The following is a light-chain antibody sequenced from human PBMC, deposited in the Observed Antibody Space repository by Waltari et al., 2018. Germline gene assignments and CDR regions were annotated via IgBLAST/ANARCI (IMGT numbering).Light chain of an antibody. J-gene: IGKJ1*01. CDR1: QSLLHSNGYNY. V-gene: IGKV2-28*01. CDR3: MQALQTPWT. Sequence: DIVMTQSPLPLPVSPGEPASISCRSSQSLLHSNGYNYLDWYLQKPGQSPQLLIFLGSNRASGVPDRFSGGGSGTDFTLKISRVEAEDVGVYYCMQALQTPWTFGQGTKVEIK. CDR2: LGS.